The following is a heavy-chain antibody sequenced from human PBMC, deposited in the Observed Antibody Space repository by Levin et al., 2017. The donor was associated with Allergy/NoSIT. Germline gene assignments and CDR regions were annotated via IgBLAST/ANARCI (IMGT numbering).Heavy chain of an antibody. V-gene: IGHV3-74*01. CDR1: DFTFSSFW. CDR3: AREGRWGEHFDL. Sequence: GESLKISCAASDFTFSSFWMHWVRQAPGKGLVWVSRINSDGSSTIYADSVKGRFTISRDNAKNTLYLQMNSLRAEDTAVYYCAREGRWGEHFDLWGRGTLVTVSS. CDR2: INSDGSST. D-gene: IGHD3-16*01. J-gene: IGHJ2*01.